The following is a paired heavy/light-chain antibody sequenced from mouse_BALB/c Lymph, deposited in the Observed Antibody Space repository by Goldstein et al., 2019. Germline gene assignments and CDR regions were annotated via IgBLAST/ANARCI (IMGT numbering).Light chain of an antibody. CDR3: QQSNSWPLT. CDR2: YAS. V-gene: IGKV5-48*01. CDR1: QSIGTS. Sequence: DILLTQSPAILSVSPGERVSFSCRASQSIGTSIHWYQQRTNGSPRLLIKYASESISGIPSRFSGSGSGTDFTLSINSVESEDIADYYCQQSNSWPLTFGAGTKLELK. J-gene: IGKJ5*01.
Heavy chain of an antibody. J-gene: IGHJ4*01. D-gene: IGHD2-1*01. CDR3: ARRDGNYGGDAMDY. CDR1: GYSFTGYN. V-gene: IGHV1-39*01. CDR2: IDPYYGGT. Sequence: EVQLQQSGPELEKPGASVKISCKASGYSFTGYNMNWVKQSNGKSLEWIGNIDPYYGGTSYNQKFKGKATLTVDKSSSTAYMQLKSLTSEDSAVYYCARRDGNYGGDAMDYWGQGTSVTVSS.